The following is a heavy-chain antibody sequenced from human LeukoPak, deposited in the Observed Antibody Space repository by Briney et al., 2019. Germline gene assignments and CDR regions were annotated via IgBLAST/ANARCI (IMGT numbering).Heavy chain of an antibody. V-gene: IGHV1-8*01. J-gene: IGHJ4*02. Sequence: ASVKVSCRASGYTFTTHDINWVRQATGQGLEWLGWMSPNSGDTGYAQKFQGRVTMTSDSSISTAYMELSSLRSEDTAIYYCVRTPPNWGFDYWGQGTLVTVSS. CDR2: MSPNSGDT. CDR3: VRTPPNWGFDY. CDR1: GYTFTTHD. D-gene: IGHD7-27*01.